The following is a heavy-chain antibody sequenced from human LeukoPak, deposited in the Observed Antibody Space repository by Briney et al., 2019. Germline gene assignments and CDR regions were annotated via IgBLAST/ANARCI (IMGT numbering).Heavy chain of an antibody. CDR2: ISGSGGST. CDR3: AKGLSSGWYEPFDY. V-gene: IGHV3-23*01. Sequence: PGGSLRLFCAASGFTFSSYAMSWVRQAPGKGLEWVSAISGSGGSTYYADSVKGRFTISRDNSKNTLYLQMNSLRAEDTAVYYCAKGLSSGWYEPFDYWGQGTLVTVSS. D-gene: IGHD6-19*01. J-gene: IGHJ4*02. CDR1: GFTFSSYA.